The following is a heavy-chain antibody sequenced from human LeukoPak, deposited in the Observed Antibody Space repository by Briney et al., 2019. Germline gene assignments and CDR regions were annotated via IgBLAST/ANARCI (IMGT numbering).Heavy chain of an antibody. D-gene: IGHD3-10*01. V-gene: IGHV1-24*01. Sequence: ASVKVSCKASGYTFTGYYMHWVRQAPGKGLEWMGGFDPEDGETIYAQKFQGRVTMTEDTSTDTAYMELSSLRSEDTAVYYCATGVLLWFGETHENGMDVWGQGTTVTVSS. CDR1: GYTFTGYY. CDR3: ATGVLLWFGETHENGMDV. CDR2: FDPEDGET. J-gene: IGHJ6*02.